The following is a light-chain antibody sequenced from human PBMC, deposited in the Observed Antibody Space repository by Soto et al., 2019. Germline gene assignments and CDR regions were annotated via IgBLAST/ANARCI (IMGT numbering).Light chain of an antibody. CDR1: QSVSRY. J-gene: IGKJ4*01. CDR3: PQRSNWPPA. V-gene: IGKV3-11*01. CDR2: DSS. Sequence: EIVLAQSPATLSLSPGGRTTLSCRASQSVSRYLAWYQQKPGQAPRLLIYDSSNRATGIPARFSGSGSGTDLTLTISSLEPEDFAVYYCPQRSNWPPAFGGGTKVDI.